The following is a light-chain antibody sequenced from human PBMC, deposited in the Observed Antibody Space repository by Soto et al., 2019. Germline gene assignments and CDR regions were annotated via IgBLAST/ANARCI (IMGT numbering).Light chain of an antibody. J-gene: IGLJ7*01. CDR1: SSNIGAGYD. CDR2: DNS. CDR3: QSYDSSLSGAV. V-gene: IGLV1-40*01. Sequence: QSVLTQPPSVSGAPGQRVTISCTGSSSNIGAGYDVHWYQQLPGTAPKLLIYDNSNRPSGVPDRFSGSKSGTSASLAITGLQAEDEADYYGQSYDSSLSGAVFGGGTQLTVL.